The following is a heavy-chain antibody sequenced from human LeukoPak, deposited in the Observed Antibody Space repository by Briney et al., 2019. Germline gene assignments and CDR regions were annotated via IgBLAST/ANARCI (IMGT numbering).Heavy chain of an antibody. CDR3: AKEGDSYGYNY. D-gene: IGHD5-18*01. J-gene: IGHJ4*02. Sequence: GGSLRLSCAASGFTFSSYAMSWVRQAPGKGLEWVAVIWYDGTNKYYADSVKGRFTISRDNSKNTLYLQMNSLRAEDTAVYYCAKEGDSYGYNYWGQGTLVTVSS. V-gene: IGHV3-33*06. CDR1: GFTFSSYA. CDR2: IWYDGTNK.